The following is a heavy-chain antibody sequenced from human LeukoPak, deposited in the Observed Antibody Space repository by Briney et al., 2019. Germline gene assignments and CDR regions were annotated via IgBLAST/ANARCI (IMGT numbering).Heavy chain of an antibody. CDR3: ARLGTDY. D-gene: IGHD3-16*01. V-gene: IGHV1-18*01. CDR2: ISAYNGDT. Sequence: EASVKVSWKASGYTFSGYGLSWVRQAPGQGLEWMGWISAYNGDTMYAQNLQGRLTMTTDTSTSTAYMELRTLRSDDTAVYFCARLGTDYWGQGTLVVVSS. CDR1: GYTFSGYG. J-gene: IGHJ4*02.